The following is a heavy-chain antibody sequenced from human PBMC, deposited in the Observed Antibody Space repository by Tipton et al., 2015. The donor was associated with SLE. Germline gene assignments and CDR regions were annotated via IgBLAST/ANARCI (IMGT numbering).Heavy chain of an antibody. V-gene: IGHV4-59*11. CDR3: ARTDIAVAGTRGAFDI. CDR2: IYYSGST. Sequence: TLSLTCIVSGGSISSHYWSWIRQPPGKGLEWIGYIYYSGSTYYNPSLKSRVTISVDTSKNQFSLKLSSVTAADTAVYYCARTDIAVAGTRGAFDIWGQGTMVTVSS. J-gene: IGHJ3*02. CDR1: GGSISSHY. D-gene: IGHD6-19*01.